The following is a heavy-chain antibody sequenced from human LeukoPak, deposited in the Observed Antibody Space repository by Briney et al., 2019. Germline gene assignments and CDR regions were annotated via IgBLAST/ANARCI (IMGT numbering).Heavy chain of an antibody. J-gene: IGHJ4*02. CDR1: GGSISSSSYY. D-gene: IGHD3-10*01. Sequence: PSETLSLPCTVSGGSISSSSYYWGWIRQPPGKGLEWIGSIYYSGSTYYNPSLKSRVTISVDTSKNQFSLKLSSVTAADTAVYYCARIIMVRGVDIDYWGQGTLVTVSS. V-gene: IGHV4-39*01. CDR2: IYYSGST. CDR3: ARIIMVRGVDIDY.